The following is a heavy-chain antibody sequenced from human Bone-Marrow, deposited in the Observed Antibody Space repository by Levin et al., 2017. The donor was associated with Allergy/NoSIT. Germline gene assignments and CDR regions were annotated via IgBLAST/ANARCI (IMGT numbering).Heavy chain of an antibody. D-gene: IGHD5-12*01. Sequence: PSETLSLTCAISGASVSSNSAAWNWIRQSPSRGLEWLGRTYYRSKWYNDYAVSVKSRITINPDTSKNQFSLQLNSVTPEDTAVYYCARSRRDIVATSYWYFDLWGRGTLVTVSS. CDR1: GASVSSNSAA. CDR3: ARSRRDIVATSYWYFDL. J-gene: IGHJ2*01. CDR2: TYYRSKWYN. V-gene: IGHV6-1*01.